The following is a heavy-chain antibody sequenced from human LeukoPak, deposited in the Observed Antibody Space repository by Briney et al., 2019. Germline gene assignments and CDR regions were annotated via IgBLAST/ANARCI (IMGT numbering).Heavy chain of an antibody. D-gene: IGHD6-19*01. CDR2: IYYSGST. CDR3: ARDRYIAVAGANWFDP. J-gene: IGHJ5*02. Sequence: SETLSLTCTVSGGSISSGGYYWSWLRQHPGKGLEWIGYIYYSGSTYYNPSLKSRVTISVDTSKNQFSLKLSSVTAADTAVYYCARDRYIAVAGANWFDPWGQGTLVTVSS. CDR1: GGSISSGGYY. V-gene: IGHV4-31*03.